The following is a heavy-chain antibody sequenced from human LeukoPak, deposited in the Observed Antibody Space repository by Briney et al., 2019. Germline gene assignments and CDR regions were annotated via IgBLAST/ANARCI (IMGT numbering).Heavy chain of an antibody. V-gene: IGHV4-59*08. J-gene: IGHJ4*02. D-gene: IGHD4-17*01. CDR3: ARGGTMTTVPL. CDR1: GGSMSSYY. CDR2: MYYGGST. Sequence: TSETLSLTCIVSGGSMSSYYWSWIRQPPGKGLEWIGYMYYGGSTNYNYNPSLKSRVTISVDTSKNQFSLKLSSVTAADTAVYYCARGGTMTTVPLWGQGTLVTVSS.